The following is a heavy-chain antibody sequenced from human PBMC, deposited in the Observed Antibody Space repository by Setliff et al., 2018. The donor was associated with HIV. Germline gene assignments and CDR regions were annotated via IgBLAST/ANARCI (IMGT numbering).Heavy chain of an antibody. D-gene: IGHD3-22*01. CDR1: GYTFTSYG. V-gene: IGHV1-18*01. CDR3: ARDRSSTGDYNEEHLFEY. Sequence: ASVKVSCKASGYTFTSYGISWVRQAPGQGLEWMGWSNTGNGNTKYSQKFQGRVTITRDTSTSTAYMELRGLRSDDTAVYYCARDRSSTGDYNEEHLFEYWGQGTLVTVSS. J-gene: IGHJ4*02. CDR2: SNTGNGNT.